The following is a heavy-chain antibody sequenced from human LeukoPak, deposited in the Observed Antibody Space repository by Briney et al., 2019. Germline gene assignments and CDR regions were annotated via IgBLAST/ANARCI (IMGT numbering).Heavy chain of an antibody. D-gene: IGHD3-16*01. V-gene: IGHV4-61*02. CDR1: GGSISSGSYY. CDR2: IYTSGST. CDR3: AREGENSPFDY. Sequence: SETLSLTCTVSGGSISSGSYYWSWIRQPAGKGLEWIGRIYTSGSTNYNPSLKSRVTISVDTSKNQFSLKLSSVTAAHTAVYYCAREGENSPFDYWGQGTLVTVSS. J-gene: IGHJ4*02.